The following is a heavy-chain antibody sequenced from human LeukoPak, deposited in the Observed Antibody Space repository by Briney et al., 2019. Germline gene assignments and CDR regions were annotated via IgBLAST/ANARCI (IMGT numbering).Heavy chain of an antibody. CDR1: GYTFTSYG. D-gene: IGHD6-13*01. CDR3: EAAGGSNWYIY. CDR2: ISAYNGNT. V-gene: IGHV1-18*01. Sequence: ASVKVSCKASGYTFTSYGISWVRQAPGQGLEWMGWISAYNGNTNYAQKLQGRVTITADEPTSTAYMQLDSLESSDTALYFCEAAGGSNWYIYWGQGTLVSVSS. J-gene: IGHJ4*02.